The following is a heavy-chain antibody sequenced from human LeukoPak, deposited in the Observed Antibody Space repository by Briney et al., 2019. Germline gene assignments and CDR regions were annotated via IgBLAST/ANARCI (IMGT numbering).Heavy chain of an antibody. CDR1: GGSISSYY. D-gene: IGHD3-16*01. V-gene: IGHV4-59*01. J-gene: IGHJ4*02. CDR3: AREGEFSSLGY. Sequence: SETLSLTCTVSGGSISSYYWSWIRQPPGKGLEWIGYIYYSGSTNYNPSLKSRVTISVDTSKNQFSLKLSSVTAADTAVYYCAREGEFSSLGYWGQGTLVTVSS. CDR2: IYYSGST.